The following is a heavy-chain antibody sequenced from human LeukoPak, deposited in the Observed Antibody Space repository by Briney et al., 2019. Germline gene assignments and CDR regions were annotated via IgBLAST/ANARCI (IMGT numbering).Heavy chain of an antibody. CDR2: IYYSGST. D-gene: IGHD3-10*01. CDR1: GVSINNYY. V-gene: IGHV4-59*01. CDR3: ARSRYGSGSPWDY. Sequence: SETLSLTCTVSGVSINNYYWSWIRQPPGKGLEWIGYIYYSGSTNYSPSLKGRVTISVDTSKNQFSLNLSSVTAADTAVYHCARSRYGSGSPWDYWGQGTLVTVSS. J-gene: IGHJ4*02.